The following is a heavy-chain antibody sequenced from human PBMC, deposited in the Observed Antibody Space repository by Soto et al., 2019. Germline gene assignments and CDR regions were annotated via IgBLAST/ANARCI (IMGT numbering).Heavy chain of an antibody. Sequence: QVQLVESGGGVVQPGRSLRLSCAASGFTFSSYAMDWVRQAPGKGLEWVAVIPYDGSNKNHADTVKGRFTISRDNSKNTLYLQMNSLRAEDTAVYYCARGYDFWSGYYYPYGMDVWGQGTTVTVSS. D-gene: IGHD3-3*01. CDR3: ARGYDFWSGYYYPYGMDV. CDR1: GFTFSSYA. V-gene: IGHV3-30-3*01. CDR2: IPYDGSNK. J-gene: IGHJ6*02.